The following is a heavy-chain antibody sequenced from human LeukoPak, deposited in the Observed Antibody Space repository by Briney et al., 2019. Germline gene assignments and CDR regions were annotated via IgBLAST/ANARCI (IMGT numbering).Heavy chain of an antibody. CDR2: ISGSGGGT. D-gene: IGHD3-10*01. V-gene: IGHV3-23*01. Sequence: GGSLRLSCAASGFTSSSYAMSWVRQAPGKGLEWVSGISGSGGGTYYADSVKGRFTISRDNSKNTLYLQTNSLRAEDTAIYYCSKDRTTSGGAEGYWGQGTLVTVSS. CDR1: GFTSSSYA. CDR3: SKDRTTSGGAEGY. J-gene: IGHJ4*02.